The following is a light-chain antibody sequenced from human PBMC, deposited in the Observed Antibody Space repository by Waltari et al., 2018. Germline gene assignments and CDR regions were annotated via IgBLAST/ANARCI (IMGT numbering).Light chain of an antibody. J-gene: IGLJ2*01. V-gene: IGLV4-69*01. CDR2: VHSGGTQ. CDR1: SGHSNYA. CDR3: QTWGTGVHVV. Sequence: QVVLTQSPSASASRGASVKLTCTLSSGHSNYAIAWHQQQPGKGPRFLMKVHSGGTQFKGDGIPDRFTGSSSVSERYLTISSLQSDDEADYYCQTWGTGVHVVFGGGTKLTVL.